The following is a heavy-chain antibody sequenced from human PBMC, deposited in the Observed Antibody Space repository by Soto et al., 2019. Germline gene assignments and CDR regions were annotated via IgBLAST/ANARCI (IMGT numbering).Heavy chain of an antibody. CDR2: ISGSGGST. CDR1: GFPFGSYA. CDR3: AKDHYDFWSGYPTVGFDP. D-gene: IGHD3-3*01. J-gene: IGHJ5*02. V-gene: IGHV3-23*01. Sequence: GGSLRLSCAASGFPFGSYAMGWARQAPGKGLEWVSAISGSGGSTYYADSVKGRFTISRDNSKNTLYLQMNSLRAEDTAVYYCAKDHYDFWSGYPTVGFDPWGQGTLVTVSS.